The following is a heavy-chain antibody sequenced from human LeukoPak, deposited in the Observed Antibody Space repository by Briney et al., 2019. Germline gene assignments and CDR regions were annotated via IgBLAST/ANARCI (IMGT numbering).Heavy chain of an antibody. CDR3: AKEGWFDAFDI. V-gene: IGHV3-30*18. D-gene: IGHD6-19*01. CDR1: GFTFSSYG. J-gene: IGHJ3*02. CDR2: ISYDGSNK. Sequence: PGGSLRLSCAASGFTFSSYGMHWVRQAPGKGLEWVAVISYDGSNKYYADSVKGRFTISRDNSKNTLYLQMNSLRAEDTAVYYCAKEGWFDAFDIWGQGTMVTVSS.